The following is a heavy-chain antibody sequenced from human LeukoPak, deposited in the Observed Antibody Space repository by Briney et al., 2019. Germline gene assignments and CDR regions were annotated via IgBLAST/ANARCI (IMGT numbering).Heavy chain of an antibody. D-gene: IGHD5-12*01. CDR1: GFTFRTYA. J-gene: IGHJ4*02. V-gene: IGHV3-53*01. CDR2: IYSGGST. CDR3: ARTKRGYSGYDEHFDY. Sequence: GGSLRLSCAASGFTFRTYAMSWVRQAPGKGLEWVSVIYSGGSTYYADSVKGRFTISRDNSKNTLYLQMNSLRAEDTAVYYCARTKRGYSGYDEHFDYWGQGTLVTVSS.